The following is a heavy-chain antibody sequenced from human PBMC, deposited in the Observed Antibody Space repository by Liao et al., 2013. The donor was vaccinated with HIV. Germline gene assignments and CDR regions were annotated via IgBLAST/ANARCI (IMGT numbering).Heavy chain of an antibody. D-gene: IGHD3-22*01. J-gene: IGHJ4*02. Sequence: QVQLQESGPGLVKPSQTLSLTCTVSGGSITSGRDYWSWIRQPAGKGLEWIGRIHTSGSTNYNPSLKSRVTISLDTSKNQFSLKLSSVTAADTAVYYCATSPYYYDSSGFFYWGQGTLVTVSS. V-gene: IGHV4-61*02. CDR2: IHTSGST. CDR1: GGSITSGRDY. CDR3: ATSPYYYDSSGFFY.